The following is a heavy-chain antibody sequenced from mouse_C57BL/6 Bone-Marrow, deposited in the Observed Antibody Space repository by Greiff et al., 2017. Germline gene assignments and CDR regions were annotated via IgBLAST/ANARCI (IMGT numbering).Heavy chain of an antibody. CDR2: INPNNGGT. Sequence: EVKLQESGPELVKPGASVKISCKASGYTFTDYYMNWVKQSHGKSLEWIGDINPNNGGTSYNQKFKGKATLTVDKSSSTAYMELRSLTSEDSAVYYCARLGYSNYGYYFDYWGQGTTLTVSS. D-gene: IGHD2-5*01. CDR1: GYTFTDYY. V-gene: IGHV1-26*01. J-gene: IGHJ2*01. CDR3: ARLGYSNYGYYFDY.